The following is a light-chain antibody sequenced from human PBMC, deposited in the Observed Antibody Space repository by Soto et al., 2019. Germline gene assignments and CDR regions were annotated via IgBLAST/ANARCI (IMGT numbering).Light chain of an antibody. V-gene: IGKV1-39*01. Sequence: DIHMTQSPSSLSASVGDRVTITCRATRSINTFVSWYQQKPGKAPKLMMYTATSLQSGVPSSFSGRGSVTEFTLQISSLQPEDLATYSCQQSYSPSRTFGPGTKVDIK. CDR2: TAT. CDR1: RSINTF. J-gene: IGKJ3*01. CDR3: QQSYSPSRT.